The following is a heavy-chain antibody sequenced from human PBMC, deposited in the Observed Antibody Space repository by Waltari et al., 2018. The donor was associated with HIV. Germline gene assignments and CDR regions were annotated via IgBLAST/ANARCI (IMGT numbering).Heavy chain of an antibody. CDR2: VNSGNGNV. J-gene: IGHJ4*02. CDR3: AREKGGTGEPNYFDL. Sequence: QVQLMQSGAEVKKPGASVKIYCKASGYTFENFPMHWVRQAPGQGLEWMGWVNSGNGNVRLSGRCQGRVSLTRDTAAATVNMDLGPLTPGDTAIYFCAREKGGTGEPNYFDLWGLGTEVSVSA. V-gene: IGHV1-3*04. CDR1: GYTFENFP. D-gene: IGHD3-10*01.